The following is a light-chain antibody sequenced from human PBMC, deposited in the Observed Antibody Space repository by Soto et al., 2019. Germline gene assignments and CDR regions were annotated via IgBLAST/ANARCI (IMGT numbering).Light chain of an antibody. J-gene: IGKJ5*01. CDR1: QSIRSD. Sequence: IVLPQSPGTLSLSPGERATLSCRASQSIRSDLAWYQQRPGQAPRLLIYDASTRAAGILARFSGSGSGTDFTLTISSLEPEDFAVYYRQQRSNWPPITFGQGTRLEIK. CDR3: QQRSNWPPIT. CDR2: DAS. V-gene: IGKV3-11*01.